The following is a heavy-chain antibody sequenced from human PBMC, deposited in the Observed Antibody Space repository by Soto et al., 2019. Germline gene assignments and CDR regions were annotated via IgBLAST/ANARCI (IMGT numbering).Heavy chain of an antibody. CDR3: ARRRGLPYYYGMDV. CDR1: GGSISSGGYS. D-gene: IGHD3-16*01. CDR2: IYHSGST. V-gene: IGHV4-30-2*01. J-gene: IGHJ6*02. Sequence: PSETLSLTCAVSGGSISSGGYSWSWIRQPPGKGLEWIGYIYHSGSTYYNPSLKSRVTISVDRSKNQFSLKLSSVTAADTAVYYCARRRGLPYYYGMDVWGQRTTVTVSS.